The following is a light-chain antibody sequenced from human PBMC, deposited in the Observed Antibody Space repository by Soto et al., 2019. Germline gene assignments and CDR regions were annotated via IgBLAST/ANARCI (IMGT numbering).Light chain of an antibody. CDR2: GAS. CDR3: QQYGSSPYT. Sequence: IVLTQSPGTLSLSPGERVTLPCRASQSVGSYLAWYQQRPGQAPRLLISGASTRATGIPDRFSGSGSGTDFTLTISRLEPEDFAVYYCQQYGSSPYTFGQGTNLEIK. CDR1: QSVGSY. J-gene: IGKJ2*01. V-gene: IGKV3-20*01.